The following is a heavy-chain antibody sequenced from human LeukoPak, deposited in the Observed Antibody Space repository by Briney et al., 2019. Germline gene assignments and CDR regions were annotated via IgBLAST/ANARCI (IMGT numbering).Heavy chain of an antibody. CDR2: INAGNGNT. CDR1: GYTFTSYA. D-gene: IGHD3-10*01. Sequence: ASVKVSCKASGYTFTSYAMHWVRQAPGQRLEWMGWINAGNGNTKYSQKFQGRVTITRDTSASTAYMELSSLRSEDTAVYYCARGPSYYYGSGSYYDPWGQGTLVTVSS. J-gene: IGHJ5*02. CDR3: ARGPSYYYGSGSYYDP. V-gene: IGHV1-3*01.